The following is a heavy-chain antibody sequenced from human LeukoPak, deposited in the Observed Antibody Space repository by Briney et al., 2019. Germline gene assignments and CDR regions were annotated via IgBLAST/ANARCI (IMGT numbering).Heavy chain of an antibody. CDR3: ARAGYYDSSGYWH. CDR2: IKQDGSEK. CDR1: GFTFSSYW. Sequence: GGSLRLSCAASGFTFSSYWMSWVRQAPGKGLEWVANIKQDGSEKYYVDSVKGRFTISRDNAKNSLYLQMNSLRAEDTAVYYCARAGYYDSSGYWHWGQGTLVTVSS. V-gene: IGHV3-7*01. D-gene: IGHD3-22*01. J-gene: IGHJ4*02.